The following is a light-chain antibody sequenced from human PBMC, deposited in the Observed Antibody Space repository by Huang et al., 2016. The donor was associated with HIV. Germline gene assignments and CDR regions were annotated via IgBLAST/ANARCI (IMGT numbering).Light chain of an antibody. CDR2: GAS. J-gene: IGKJ4*02. CDR1: QTITTY. V-gene: IGKV1-39*01. CDR3: QQTYTFPA. Sequence: DIQLTQSPSSLSASVGDRVTITCRASQTITTYLNWYQQKPGKAPHLLIYGASNLQSGVPSRFSGSGSGTDFTLIISGLQPEDFATYYCQQTYTFPAFGRGTKLEIK.